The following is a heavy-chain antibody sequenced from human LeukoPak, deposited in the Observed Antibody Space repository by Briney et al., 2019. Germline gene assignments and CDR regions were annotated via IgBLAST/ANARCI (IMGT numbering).Heavy chain of an antibody. CDR3: ARGVAAAGIPSSVSWFDP. Sequence: ASVKVSCKASGYTFTGYYMHWVRQAPGQGLEWMGWINPNSGGTNYAQKFQGRVTMTRDTSISTAYMELSRLRSDDTAVYYCARGVAAAGIPSSVSWFDPWGQGTLVTVSS. V-gene: IGHV1-2*02. CDR1: GYTFTGYY. J-gene: IGHJ5*02. CDR2: INPNSGGT. D-gene: IGHD6-13*01.